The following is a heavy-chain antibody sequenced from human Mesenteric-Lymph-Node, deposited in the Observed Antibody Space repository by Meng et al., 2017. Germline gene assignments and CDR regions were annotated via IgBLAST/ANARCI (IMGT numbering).Heavy chain of an antibody. J-gene: IGHJ5*02. V-gene: IGHV1-69*06. D-gene: IGHD6-19*01. CDR1: GGTFSSYA. CDR2: IIPIFGTA. Sequence: SVKVSCKASGGTFSSYAISWVRQAPGQGLEWIGGIIPIFGTANYAQKFQGRVTITADKSTSTAYMELSSLRSEDTAVYYCARAVGVAGSYGAPGVFDPWGQGTLVTVSS. CDR3: ARAVGVAGSYGAPGVFDP.